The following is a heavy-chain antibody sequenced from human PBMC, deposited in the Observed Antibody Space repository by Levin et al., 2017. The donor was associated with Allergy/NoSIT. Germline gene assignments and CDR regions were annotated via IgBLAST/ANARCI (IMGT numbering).Heavy chain of an antibody. CDR3: VRDQLYCRSDSCLA. Sequence: PGGSLRLSCSTSGFTFSNYAMTWVRQAPGKGLEWVSSITVRGDSTFYADSVRGRFTISRDNSKNTLYLQINSLRAEDTAVYYCVRDQLYCRSDSCLAWGQGTLVTASS. D-gene: IGHD2-15*01. CDR1: GFTFSNYA. V-gene: IGHV3-23*01. CDR2: ITVRGDST. J-gene: IGHJ5*02.